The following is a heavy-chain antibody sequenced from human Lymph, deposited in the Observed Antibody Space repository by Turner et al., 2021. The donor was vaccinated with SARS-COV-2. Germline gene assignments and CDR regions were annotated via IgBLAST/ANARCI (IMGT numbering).Heavy chain of an antibody. CDR2: INPNSGGT. D-gene: IGHD6-19*01. Sequence: QVHLVQSGAEVKKPGASVKVSCKASGYTFTDYYMHWVRQAPGQGLEWMGWINPNSGGTNYAQKFQGRVTMTRDTSISTAYMELRWLRSDDTAVYFCARGESIAVAGIQYFDYWGQGTLVTVSS. J-gene: IGHJ4*02. CDR1: GYTFTDYY. CDR3: ARGESIAVAGIQYFDY. V-gene: IGHV1-2*02.